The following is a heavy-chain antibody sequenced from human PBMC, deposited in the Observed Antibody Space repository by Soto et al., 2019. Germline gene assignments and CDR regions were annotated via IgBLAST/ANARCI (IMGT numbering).Heavy chain of an antibody. CDR2: IKHSGSS. Sequence: QVQLQQWGTGLLKPSETLSLTCVVYGGSFRDYYWHWIRQSPGKGLEWIGDIKHSGSSNYNPSLKSRVTTSVATSKKQYSLKLTPVAGADTAVYYCARAPVILPCYYIVGHYLDSWGQGTLVTVSS. D-gene: IGHD3-9*01. CDR1: GGSFRDYY. J-gene: IGHJ4*02. V-gene: IGHV4-34*01. CDR3: ARAPVILPCYYIVGHYLDS.